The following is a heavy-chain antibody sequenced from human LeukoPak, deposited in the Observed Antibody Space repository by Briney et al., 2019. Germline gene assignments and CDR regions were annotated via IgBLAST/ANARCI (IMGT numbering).Heavy chain of an antibody. Sequence: ASVKVSCKSSGYTFTRHYMHWVRQAPGQGLEWMGWINPNSGGTNYAQKFQGRVTMTRDTSISTAYMELSRLRSDDTAVYYCARERSLYYYGSGSYAFDIWGQGTMVTVSS. J-gene: IGHJ3*02. CDR3: ARERSLYYYGSGSYAFDI. CDR1: GYTFTRHY. CDR2: INPNSGGT. D-gene: IGHD3-10*01. V-gene: IGHV1-2*02.